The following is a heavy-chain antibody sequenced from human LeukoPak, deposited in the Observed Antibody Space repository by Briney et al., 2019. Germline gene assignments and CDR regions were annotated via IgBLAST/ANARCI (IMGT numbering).Heavy chain of an antibody. CDR3: ARHSRSAYTGYENAFDI. Sequence: SETLSLTCTVSGDSISSSSFCWDWIRQPPGKGLEWIGNIYNSANTHYIPSLKTRITMSVDTSKNQFSLKLNSVTAADTGIYYCARHSRSAYTGYENAFDIWGQGTMVTVSS. CDR2: IYNSANT. J-gene: IGHJ3*02. CDR1: GDSISSSSFC. V-gene: IGHV4-39*01. D-gene: IGHD5-12*01.